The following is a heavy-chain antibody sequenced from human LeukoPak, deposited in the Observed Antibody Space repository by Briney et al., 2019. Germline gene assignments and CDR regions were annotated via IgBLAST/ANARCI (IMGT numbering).Heavy chain of an antibody. CDR1: GGSISSANHF. J-gene: IGHJ3*01. CDR3: AREVITPGDSDGFDL. CDR2: IHYDGRA. D-gene: IGHD2-2*01. V-gene: IGHV4-30-4*08. Sequence: SETLSLTCTVPGGSISSANHFWSWVRQSPGEGLEWIGYIHYDGRAHYNPSFKSRVSMSLDMSKNQFSLSLSSVTAADTAIYYCAREVITPGDSDGFDLWGQGTMVSVSS.